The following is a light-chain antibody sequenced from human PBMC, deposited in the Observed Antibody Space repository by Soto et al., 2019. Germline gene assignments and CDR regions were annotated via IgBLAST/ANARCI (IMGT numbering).Light chain of an antibody. J-gene: IGKJ1*01. CDR2: GAS. Sequence: EIVLTQSPDTLRLYPVTRAALSNRASQSVSSSYLAWYQQKPGQAPRLLIYGASSRATGIPDRFSGSGSGTDFTLTISRLEPEDFAVYYCQQYGNSPQTFGQGTKV. V-gene: IGKV3-20*01. CDR1: QSVSSSY. CDR3: QQYGNSPQT.